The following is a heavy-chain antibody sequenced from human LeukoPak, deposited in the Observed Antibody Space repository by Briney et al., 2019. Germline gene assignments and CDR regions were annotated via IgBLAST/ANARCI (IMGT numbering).Heavy chain of an antibody. V-gene: IGHV5-51*01. D-gene: IGHD3-10*01. CDR3: AKPLWFGEYLYGMDV. CDR2: IYPADSDT. J-gene: IGHJ6*02. CDR1: GYSFTTYW. Sequence: GESLKISCKASGYSFTTYWIGWVRQMPGTGLEWMGIIYPADSDTRYSPSFQGQVTISADKSISTAYLQWNSLRAEDTAVYYCAKPLWFGEYLYGMDVWGQGTTVTVSS.